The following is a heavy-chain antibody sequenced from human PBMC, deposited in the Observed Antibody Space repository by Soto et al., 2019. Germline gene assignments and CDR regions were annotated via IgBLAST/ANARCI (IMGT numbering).Heavy chain of an antibody. Sequence: QVQLQQWGAGLLKPSETLSLTCAVYGGSFSGYYWSWIRQPPGKGLEWIGEINHSGSTNYNPSLKRRVTISVDTSKNQFSLKLSSVTAADTAVYYCARGRGYCSGGSCYSGPHSPGPAWGQGTLVTVSS. V-gene: IGHV4-34*01. CDR1: GGSFSGYY. J-gene: IGHJ4*02. D-gene: IGHD2-15*01. CDR2: INHSGST. CDR3: ARGRGYCSGGSCYSGPHSPGPA.